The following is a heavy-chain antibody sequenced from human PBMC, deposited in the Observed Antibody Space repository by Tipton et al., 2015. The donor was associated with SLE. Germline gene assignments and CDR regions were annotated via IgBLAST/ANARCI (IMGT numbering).Heavy chain of an antibody. J-gene: IGHJ6*03. V-gene: IGHV4-31*11. CDR3: ARYVVVPAAISSYYYYMDV. CDR1: GGSISSSGYY. D-gene: IGHD2-2*01. CDR2: IYYSGST. Sequence: TLSLTCAVSGGSISSSGYYWSWIRQHPGKGLEWIGYIYYSGSTYYNPSLKSRVTMSVDTSKNQFSLKLSSVTAADTAVYYCARYVVVPAAISSYYYYMDVWGKGTTVTVSS.